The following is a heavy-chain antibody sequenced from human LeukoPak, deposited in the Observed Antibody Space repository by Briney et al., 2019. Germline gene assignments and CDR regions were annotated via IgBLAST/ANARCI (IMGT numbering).Heavy chain of an antibody. CDR2: IRSSSSTSTT. D-gene: IGHD6-25*01. J-gene: IGHJ4*02. Sequence: PGGSLRLSCAASGLTFSSHSMNWVRQAPGKGLEWISHIRSSSSTSTTYYADSVKGRFTISRDDAKNSLYLQMNSLRGEDTAVYYCANWAGTTAGFSGPFDFWGQGTLVTVSS. CDR3: ANWAGTTAGFSGPFDF. CDR1: GLTFSSHS. V-gene: IGHV3-48*01.